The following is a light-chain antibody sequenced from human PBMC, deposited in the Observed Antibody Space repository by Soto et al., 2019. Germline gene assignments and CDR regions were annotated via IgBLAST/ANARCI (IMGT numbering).Light chain of an antibody. Sequence: DIQMTQSPSTLSASVGDRVTTTCRASQSISSWFAWYQQKPGKAPKLLIYKASSLDSGVPSRFGGSGAGTEFTLTISSLQPDDFATYYCQHYNSYPWTFGQGTKVEIK. CDR3: QHYNSYPWT. CDR2: KAS. V-gene: IGKV1-5*03. CDR1: QSISSW. J-gene: IGKJ1*01.